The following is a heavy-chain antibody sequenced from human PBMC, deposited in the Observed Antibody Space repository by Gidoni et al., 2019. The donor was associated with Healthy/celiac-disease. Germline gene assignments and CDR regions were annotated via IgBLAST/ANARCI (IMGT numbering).Heavy chain of an antibody. CDR1: GYTFTSYD. CDR2: MNPNSGNT. D-gene: IGHD4-17*01. Sequence: QVQLVQSGSEVKKPGVSVKVSCKASGYTFTSYDINWVRQATGQGLEWMGWMNPNSGNTGYAQKFQGRVTITRNTSISTAYMELSSLRSEDTAVYYCARVHGDRPYYYYGMDVWGQGTTVTVSS. J-gene: IGHJ6*02. V-gene: IGHV1-8*03. CDR3: ARVHGDRPYYYYGMDV.